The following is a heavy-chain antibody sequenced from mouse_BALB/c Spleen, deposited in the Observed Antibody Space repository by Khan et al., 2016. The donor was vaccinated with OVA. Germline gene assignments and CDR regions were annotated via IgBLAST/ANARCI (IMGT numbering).Heavy chain of an antibody. V-gene: IGHV9-1*02. J-gene: IGHJ2*01. CDR2: INIYTGEP. Sequence: IQLVQSGPELKTPGETVKISCKASGYTFTNYAMNWVKQAPGKGLKWMGWINIYTGEPTYGDDFKGRFAFSLETSATTVYLHINNLKNEDMATYYCARSRGNYLLDHWGQGTTLTVSS. CDR1: GYTFTNYA. D-gene: IGHD2-1*01. CDR3: ARSRGNYLLDH.